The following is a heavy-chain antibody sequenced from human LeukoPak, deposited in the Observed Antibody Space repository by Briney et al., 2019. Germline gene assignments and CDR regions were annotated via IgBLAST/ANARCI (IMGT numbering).Heavy chain of an antibody. D-gene: IGHD3-10*01. V-gene: IGHV4-39*01. CDR2: IFYSGST. CDR1: GGSISTSSYY. J-gene: IGHJ4*02. CDR3: ARLGFWGSGSYVDY. Sequence: PSETLSLTCTVSGGSISTSSYYWGWVRQPPGKGLEWIGNIFYSGSTYYSPSLKSRVTISLDTSKNQFSLKLSSVTAAGTAVYYCARLGFWGSGSYVDYWGQGTLVTVSS.